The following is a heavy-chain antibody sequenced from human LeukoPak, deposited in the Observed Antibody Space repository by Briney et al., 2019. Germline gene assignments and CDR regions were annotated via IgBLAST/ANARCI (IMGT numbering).Heavy chain of an antibody. CDR1: GFTFSSYW. J-gene: IGHJ4*02. V-gene: IGHV3-7*01. Sequence: PGGSLRLSCAASGFTFSSYWMSWVRQAPGKGLEWVANIKQDGSEKYYVDSVKGRFTISRDNAKNSLYLQMNSLRAEDTAVYYCARGILWFGELPDTNFDYWGQGTLVTVSS. D-gene: IGHD3-10*01. CDR3: ARGILWFGELPDTNFDY. CDR2: IKQDGSEK.